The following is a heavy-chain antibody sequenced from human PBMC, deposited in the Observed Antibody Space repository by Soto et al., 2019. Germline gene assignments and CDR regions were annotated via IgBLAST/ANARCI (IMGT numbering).Heavy chain of an antibody. CDR2: INSDGSST. D-gene: IGHD3-22*01. V-gene: IGHV3-74*01. CDR3: ARVTGSSGYLGFDI. Sequence: EVQLVESGGGLVQPGGSLRLSCAASGFTFSNYWMHWVRQAPGKGLVWVSRINSDGSSTTYADSVKGRFTISRDNAKNTLYLQMNSLRAEDTAVYYCARVTGSSGYLGFDIWGQGTMVTVAS. CDR1: GFTFSNYW. J-gene: IGHJ3*02.